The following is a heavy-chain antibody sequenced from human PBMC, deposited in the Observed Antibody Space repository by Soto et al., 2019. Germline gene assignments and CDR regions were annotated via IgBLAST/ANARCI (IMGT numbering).Heavy chain of an antibody. V-gene: IGHV1-46*03. CDR1: GYTFTSYY. D-gene: IGHD2-2*01. J-gene: IGHJ6*02. CDR3: ARDVLVDCSSTSCSPGGYYYYGMDV. CDR2: INPSGGST. Sequence: GASVKVSCKASGYTFTSYYMHWVRQAPGQGLEWMGIINPSGGSTSYAQKFQGRVTMTRDTSTSTVYMELSSLRSEDTAVYYCARDVLVDCSSTSCSPGGYYYYGMDVWGQGTTVTVSS.